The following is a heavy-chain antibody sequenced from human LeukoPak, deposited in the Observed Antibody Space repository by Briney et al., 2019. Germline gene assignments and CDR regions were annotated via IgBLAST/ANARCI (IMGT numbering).Heavy chain of an antibody. CDR2: INQEGSEK. D-gene: IGHD5-24*01. J-gene: IGHJ4*02. CDR3: ARERDGRFFDY. CDR1: GFTFSSYA. V-gene: IGHV3-7*01. Sequence: GGSLRLSCAASGFTFSSYAMSWVRQAPGKGLEWVANINQEGSEKYFVDSVRGRFTISRDNAQNSLHLQMNTLTAEDTAVYYCARERDGRFFDYWGQGTLVTVSS.